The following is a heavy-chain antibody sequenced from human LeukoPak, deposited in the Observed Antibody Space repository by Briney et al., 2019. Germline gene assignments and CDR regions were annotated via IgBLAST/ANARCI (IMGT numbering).Heavy chain of an antibody. Sequence: SETLSLTCTVSGGSISSYYWSWIRQPPGKGLEWIGYIYYSGSTNYNPSLKSRVTISVDTSKNQFSLKLSSVTAADTAVYYCARHPYEFMWEGYGGYVGYFDYWGQGTLVTVSS. D-gene: IGHD5-12*01. J-gene: IGHJ4*02. V-gene: IGHV4-59*08. CDR1: GGSISSYY. CDR2: IYYSGST. CDR3: ARHPYEFMWEGYGGYVGYFDY.